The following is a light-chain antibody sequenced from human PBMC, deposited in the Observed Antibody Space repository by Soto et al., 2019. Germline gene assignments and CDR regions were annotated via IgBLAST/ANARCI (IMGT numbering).Light chain of an antibody. V-gene: IGKV3-15*01. J-gene: IGKJ1*01. CDR2: DAS. CDR1: HSIGRN. Sequence: IVMTQSPATLSVSPGERATLSCRASHSIGRNLAWYQQKPGQAPRLLIYDASIRATGFPARFSGSGSGTEFTLTISSLQSEDFAVSYCQQYNNWWTFGQGTKVEIK. CDR3: QQYNNWWT.